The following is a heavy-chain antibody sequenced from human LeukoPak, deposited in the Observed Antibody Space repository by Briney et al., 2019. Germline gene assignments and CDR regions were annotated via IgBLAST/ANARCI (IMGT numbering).Heavy chain of an antibody. D-gene: IGHD1-1*01. CDR3: ARDPRTVRI. J-gene: IGHJ4*02. Sequence: GGSLRLSCAASGFTFSDNYMTWVRQAPGKGLEWLSYISGNGGDILYADSVKGRFTISRDNAKNLLYLQMDSRRVEDTAIYYCARDPRTVRIWGQGTLVTVSS. V-gene: IGHV3-11*04. CDR2: ISGNGGDI. CDR1: GFTFSDNY.